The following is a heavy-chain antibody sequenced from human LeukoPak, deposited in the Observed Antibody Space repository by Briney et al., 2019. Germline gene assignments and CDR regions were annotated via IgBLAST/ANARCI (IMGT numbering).Heavy chain of an antibody. V-gene: IGHV4-38-2*01. CDR2: ICHSGST. CDR3: ARRREDYYYDSSGYSFDP. D-gene: IGHD3-22*01. CDR1: GYSLSSGYY. J-gene: IGHJ5*02. Sequence: SETLSLTCAVSGYSLSSGYYWGWIRQPPGKGLEWIGSICHSGSTYYNPSLKSRVTISVDTYKNQFSLKLSSVTAADTAVYYCARRREDYYYDSSGYSFDPWGQGTLVTVPS.